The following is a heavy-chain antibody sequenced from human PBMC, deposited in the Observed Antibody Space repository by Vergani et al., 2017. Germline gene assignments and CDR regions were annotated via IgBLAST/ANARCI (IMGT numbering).Heavy chain of an antibody. J-gene: IGHJ3*02. V-gene: IGHV4-59*01. CDR1: GGSISSYY. CDR3: ARDQLYYYDSSGYFDAFDI. CDR2: IYYSGST. D-gene: IGHD3-22*01. Sequence: QVQLQESGPGLVKPSETLSLTCTVSGGSISSYYWSWIRQPPGKGLEWIGYIYYSGSTNYNPSLKSRDTISVDTSKNQFSLKLSSVTAADTAVYYCARDQLYYYDSSGYFDAFDIWGQGTMVTVSS.